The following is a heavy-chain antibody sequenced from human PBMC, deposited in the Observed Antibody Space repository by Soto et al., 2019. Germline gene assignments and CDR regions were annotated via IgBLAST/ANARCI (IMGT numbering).Heavy chain of an antibody. CDR1: GGSFSGYL. CDR3: ARAQKDQQLVQLGFEY. D-gene: IGHD6-13*01. CDR2: IDHSGST. Sequence: SETLSLTCAVYGGSFSGYLWTWIRQPPGKGLEWIGEIDHSGSTNYSPSLKSRVTMSVDTSKNQFSLKLTSVTAADTAVYYCARAQKDQQLVQLGFEYWGQGTLVTVSS. V-gene: IGHV4-34*01. J-gene: IGHJ4*02.